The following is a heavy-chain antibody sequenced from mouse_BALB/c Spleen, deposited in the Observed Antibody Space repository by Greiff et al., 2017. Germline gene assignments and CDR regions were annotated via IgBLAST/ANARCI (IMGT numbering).Heavy chain of an antibody. D-gene: IGHD2-12*01. V-gene: IGHV5-12-1*01. J-gene: IGHJ4*01. CDR1: GFAFSSYD. CDR2: ISSGGGST. Sequence: EVQLVESGGGLVKPGGSLKLSCAASGFAFSSYDMSWVRQTPEKRLEWVAYISSGGGSTYYPDTVKGRFTISRDNAKNTLYLQMSSLKSEDTAMYYCAGGERQAMDYWGQGTSVTVSS. CDR3: AGGERQAMDY.